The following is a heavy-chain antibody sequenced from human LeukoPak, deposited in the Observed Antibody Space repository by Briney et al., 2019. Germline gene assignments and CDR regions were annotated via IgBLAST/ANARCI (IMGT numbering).Heavy chain of an antibody. CDR3: ARDSSGWYGEFDY. CDR1: GGSFSGYY. Sequence: SETLSLTCGVYGGSFSGYYWSWIRQPPGKGLEWIGEINHSGSTNYNPSLRSRVTISVDTSKNHFSLKLSSVTAADAAVYYCARDSSGWYGEFDYWGQGTLVTVSS. D-gene: IGHD6-19*01. V-gene: IGHV4-34*01. J-gene: IGHJ4*02. CDR2: INHSGST.